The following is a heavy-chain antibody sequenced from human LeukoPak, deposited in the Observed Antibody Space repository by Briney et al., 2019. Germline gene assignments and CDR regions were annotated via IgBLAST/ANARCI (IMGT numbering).Heavy chain of an antibody. J-gene: IGHJ4*02. CDR2: IYSGGST. D-gene: IGHD3-22*01. V-gene: IGHV3-66*01. Sequence: GGSLRLSCAASGFTVSSNYMSWVRQAPGKGLEWVSVIYSGGSTYYADSVKGRFTISRDNSKNTLYLQMNSLRAEDTAVYYCAKTGINMIACYFDYWGQGTLVTVSS. CDR1: GFTVSSNY. CDR3: AKTGINMIACYFDY.